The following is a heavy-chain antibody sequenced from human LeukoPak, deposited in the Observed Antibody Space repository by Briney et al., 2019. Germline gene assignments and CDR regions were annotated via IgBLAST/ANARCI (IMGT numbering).Heavy chain of an antibody. Sequence: SGGSLRLSCAASGFTVSRNYMSWVRQAPGKGLEWVSVIYSGGSTYYADSVKGRFTISRDNSKNTLYLQMNSLRVEDTAVYYCASDPGGNQNGFDIWGQGTMVTVSS. CDR1: GFTVSRNY. CDR3: ASDPGGNQNGFDI. J-gene: IGHJ3*02. V-gene: IGHV3-66*01. D-gene: IGHD3-16*01. CDR2: IYSGGST.